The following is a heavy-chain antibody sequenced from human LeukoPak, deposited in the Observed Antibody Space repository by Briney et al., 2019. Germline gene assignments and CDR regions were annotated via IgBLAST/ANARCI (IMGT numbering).Heavy chain of an antibody. V-gene: IGHV3-23*01. D-gene: IGHD3/OR15-3a*01. CDR1: GITLSNYG. CDR3: AKRGVVIRVILVGFHKEAYYFES. J-gene: IGHJ4*02. Sequence: GGSLRLSCAVSGITLSNYGMSWVRQAPGEGLEWVAGISDTGGSTNYADSVKGRFTISRDNPKNTLYLQMNSLRAEDTAVYFCAKRGVVIRVILVGFHKEAYYFESWGQGVLVTVSS. CDR2: ISDTGGST.